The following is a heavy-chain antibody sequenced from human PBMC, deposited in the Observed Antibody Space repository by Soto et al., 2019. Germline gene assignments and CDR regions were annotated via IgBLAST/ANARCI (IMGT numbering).Heavy chain of an antibody. D-gene: IGHD6-19*01. Sequence: EVQLVESGGGLEQPGRSLRLSCAASGFSFEAYAMHWVRQVPGKGLEWVSGLSWNSGNIGYADSVKGRFTISRDNAKNSLYLQMNSLGVEDTALYYCAKAPQWVGYWYFDLWGRGTLVTVSS. CDR1: GFSFEAYA. V-gene: IGHV3-9*01. J-gene: IGHJ2*01. CDR3: AKAPQWVGYWYFDL. CDR2: LSWNSGNI.